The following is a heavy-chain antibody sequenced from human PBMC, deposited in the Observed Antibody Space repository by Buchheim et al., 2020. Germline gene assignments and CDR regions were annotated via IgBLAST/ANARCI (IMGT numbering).Heavy chain of an antibody. CDR2: IWYDGSNK. CDR1: GFTFSSYG. CDR3: ARNRDAATGLDY. Sequence: QVQLVESGGGVVQPGRSLRLSCAASGFTFSSYGMHWVRQAPGKGLEWVAVIWYDGSNKCYADSVKGRFTISRDNSKNTLYLQMNSLRAEDTAVYYCARNRDAATGLDYWGQGTL. V-gene: IGHV3-33*01. J-gene: IGHJ4*02. D-gene: IGHD6-25*01.